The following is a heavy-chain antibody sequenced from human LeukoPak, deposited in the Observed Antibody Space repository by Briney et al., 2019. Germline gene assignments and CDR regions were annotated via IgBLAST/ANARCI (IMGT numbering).Heavy chain of an antibody. CDR3: ARGWETKTHFDY. CDR1: GYTFTGYY. CDR2: INPNSGGT. Sequence: ASVKISCKTSGYTFTGYYVHWVRQAPGQGLEWMGWINPNSGGTNYAQKFQGRVTMTRDTSISTAYMELSRLSSDDTAVYYCARGWETKTHFDYWGQGTLVTVSS. D-gene: IGHD1-26*01. V-gene: IGHV1-2*02. J-gene: IGHJ4*02.